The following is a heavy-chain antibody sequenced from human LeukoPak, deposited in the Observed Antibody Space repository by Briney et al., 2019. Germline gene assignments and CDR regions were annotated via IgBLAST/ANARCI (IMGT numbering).Heavy chain of an antibody. CDR3: AKSTGYSTTGRDFDS. Sequence: GGSLTLSCAASGFTFSIHAMSWVGQAPGKGLEWVSDLSGGGAIKFCADSVKGRFTISRDNSNNTLYLQVVSLRAEDTAVDYCAKSTGYSTTGRDFDSWGRGTLVTVSS. D-gene: IGHD6-13*01. CDR2: LSGGGAIK. CDR1: GFTFSIHA. J-gene: IGHJ4*02. V-gene: IGHV3-23*01.